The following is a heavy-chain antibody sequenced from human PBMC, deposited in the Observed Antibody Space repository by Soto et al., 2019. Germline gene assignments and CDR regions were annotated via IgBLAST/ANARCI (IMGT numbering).Heavy chain of an antibody. J-gene: IGHJ4*02. CDR1: GFTFNDYY. V-gene: IGHV3-11*01. CDR2: INTLSTAI. CDR3: ARRLQWQLRPLDS. D-gene: IGHD6-19*01. Sequence: PGWSLRLSCECSGFTFNDYYMTWIRQAPGKGLEWVAYINTLSTAIYYADSVKGRFTISRDNAKNSLYLQMNGLRAEDTATYYCARRLQWQLRPLDSWGRGTLVTVSS.